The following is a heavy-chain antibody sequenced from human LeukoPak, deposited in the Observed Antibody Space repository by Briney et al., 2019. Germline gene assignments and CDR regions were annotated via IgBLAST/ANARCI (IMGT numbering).Heavy chain of an antibody. CDR3: ARRVSGSRFTDYFDY. Sequence: GSLRLSCAASGFTFSSYGMHWVRQAPGKGLEWIGSIYYSGSTYYNPSLKSRVTISVDTSKNQFSLKLSSVTAADTAVYYCARRVSGSRFTDYFDYWGQGTLVTVSS. D-gene: IGHD1-26*01. J-gene: IGHJ4*02. CDR1: GFTFSSYG. V-gene: IGHV4-39*01. CDR2: IYYSGST.